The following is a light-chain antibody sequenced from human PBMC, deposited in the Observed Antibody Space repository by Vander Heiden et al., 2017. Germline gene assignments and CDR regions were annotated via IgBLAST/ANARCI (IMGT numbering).Light chain of an antibody. CDR1: QSISSY. J-gene: IGKJ1*01. V-gene: IGKV1-39*01. Sequence: DIQMTQSPSSLSASVGDRVTITCRASQSISSYLNWYQQKPGKAPKLLIYDASSWQSGVPSRFSGSGSGTDFTLTISSLQPEDFATYYCQQSYSTPTTFGQGTKVEIK. CDR3: QQSYSTPTT. CDR2: DAS.